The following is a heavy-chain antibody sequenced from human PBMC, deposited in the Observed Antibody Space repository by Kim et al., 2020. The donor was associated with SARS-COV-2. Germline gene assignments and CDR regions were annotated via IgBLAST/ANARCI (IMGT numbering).Heavy chain of an antibody. J-gene: IGHJ3*02. CDR2: TYYRSKWYN. CDR3: ARGQGLRFLEWFQPADAFDI. V-gene: IGHV6-1*01. Sequence: SQTLSLTCAISGDSVSSNSAAWNWIRQSPSRGLEWLGRTYYRSKWYNDYAVSVKSRITINPDTSKNQFSLQLNSVTPEDTAVYYCARGQGLRFLEWFQPADAFDIWGQGTMVTVSS. CDR1: GDSVSSNSAA. D-gene: IGHD3-3*01.